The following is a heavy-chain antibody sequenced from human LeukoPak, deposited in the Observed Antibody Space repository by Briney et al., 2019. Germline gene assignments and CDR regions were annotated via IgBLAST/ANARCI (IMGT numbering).Heavy chain of an antibody. J-gene: IGHJ4*02. CDR1: GFTFSSYA. Sequence: PGGSLRLSCAASGFTFSSYAMSWVRQAPGKGLEWVSAITGSGGSTYYADSVKGRFTISRDNSKNTLYLQMSSLRAEDTAVYYCPKGMSSSSVFDYWGQGTLVTVSS. V-gene: IGHV3-23*01. D-gene: IGHD6-6*01. CDR2: ITGSGGST. CDR3: PKGMSSSSVFDY.